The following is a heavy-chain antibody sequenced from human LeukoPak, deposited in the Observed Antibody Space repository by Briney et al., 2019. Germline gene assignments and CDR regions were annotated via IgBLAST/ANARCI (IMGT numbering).Heavy chain of an antibody. CDR2: ITPIFGTA. V-gene: IGHV1-69*01. CDR3: ARDSEVGSFYDFWSGYTPGWFDP. Sequence: SVKVSCKASGGTFSSYAISWVRQAPGQGLEWMGGITPIFGTANYAQKFQGRVTITADESTSTAYMELSSLRSEDTAVYYCARDSEVGSFYDFWSGYTPGWFDPWGQGTLVTVSS. D-gene: IGHD3-3*01. CDR1: GGTFSSYA. J-gene: IGHJ5*02.